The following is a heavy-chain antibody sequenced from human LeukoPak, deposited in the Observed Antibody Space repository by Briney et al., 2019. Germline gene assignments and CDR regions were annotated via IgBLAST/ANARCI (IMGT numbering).Heavy chain of an antibody. V-gene: IGHV3-13*01. Sequence: GGSLRLSCAASGFTLSTYDMHWVRQGPGEGREWVAAVGTSGHTFYPDSVKGQFTISRENARNSVYLQMNSLRAGDTAVYYCVRSFYGDHPYWGQGTLVTVSS. CDR1: GFTLSTYD. CDR3: VRSFYGDHPY. D-gene: IGHD4-17*01. CDR2: VGTSGHT. J-gene: IGHJ4*02.